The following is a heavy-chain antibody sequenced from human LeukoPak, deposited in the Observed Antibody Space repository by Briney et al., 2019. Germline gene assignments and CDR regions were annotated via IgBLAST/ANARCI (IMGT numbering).Heavy chain of an antibody. CDR2: ISGSGGST. D-gene: IGHD3-22*01. J-gene: IGHJ4*02. CDR3: AKDRSGYYVY. CDR1: GFTFSSYA. V-gene: IGHV3-23*01. Sequence: GGSLRLSCVASGFTFSSYAMSWVRQTPGKGLEWVSAISGSGGSTYYADSVKGRFTISRDNSKNTLFLQMNSLRAEDTAVYYCAKDRSGYYVYWGQGTLVTVSS.